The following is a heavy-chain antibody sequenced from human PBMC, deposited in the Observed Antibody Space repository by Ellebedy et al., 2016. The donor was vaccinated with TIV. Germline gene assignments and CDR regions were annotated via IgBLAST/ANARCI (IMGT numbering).Heavy chain of an antibody. CDR3: ARRKQNYLDY. V-gene: IGHV3-30*03. CDR1: GXSFTXYG. Sequence: PGGSLRLSCAASGXSFTXYGMHXVRQAPGKGLDWGETIVSDGSNKYYADSVKGRFTISRDNSKRTLYLQMDSLRSEDTAVYDCARRKQNYLDYWGQGTLVTVSS. CDR2: IVSDGSNK. D-gene: IGHD1-14*01. J-gene: IGHJ4*02.